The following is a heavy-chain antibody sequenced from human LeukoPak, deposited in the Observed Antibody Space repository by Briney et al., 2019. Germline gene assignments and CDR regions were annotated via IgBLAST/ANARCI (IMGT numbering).Heavy chain of an antibody. CDR3: ARVSSSPILRFLEWFVDY. D-gene: IGHD3-3*01. Sequence: PSETLSLTCTVSGGSITSYYWSWIRQPAGKGLEWIGRIYTSGSTDYNPSLKSRVTMSVDTSKNQFSLKLSSVTAADTAVYYCARVSSSPILRFLEWFVDYWGQGTLVTVSS. J-gene: IGHJ4*02. CDR1: GGSITSYY. V-gene: IGHV4-4*07. CDR2: IYTSGST.